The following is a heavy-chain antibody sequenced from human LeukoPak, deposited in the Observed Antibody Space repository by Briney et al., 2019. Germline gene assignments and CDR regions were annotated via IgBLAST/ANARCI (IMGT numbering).Heavy chain of an antibody. D-gene: IGHD6-19*01. J-gene: IGHJ6*02. V-gene: IGHV3-30-3*01. Sequence: GRSLRLSCAASGFTFSSYAMHWVRQAPGKGLEWVAVISYDGSNKYYADSVKGRFTISRDNSKNTLYLQMNSLRAEDTAVYYCARLAVAGTFGMDVWGQGTTVTVSS. CDR2: ISYDGSNK. CDR1: GFTFSSYA. CDR3: ARLAVAGTFGMDV.